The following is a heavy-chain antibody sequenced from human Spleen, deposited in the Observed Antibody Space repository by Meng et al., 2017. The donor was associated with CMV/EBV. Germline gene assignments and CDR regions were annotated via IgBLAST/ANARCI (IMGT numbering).Heavy chain of an antibody. V-gene: IGHV1-2*02. CDR1: GYTFTGYY. CDR2: INPNSGGT. CDR3: ARPMGYCSSTSCYSGWFDP. D-gene: IGHD2-2*01. J-gene: IGHJ5*02. Sequence: ASVKVSCNVSGYTFTGYYMHWVRQAPGQGLEWMGWINPNSGGTNYAQKFQGRVTMTRDTSISTAYMELSRLRSDDTAVYYCARPMGYCSSTSCYSGWFDPWGQGTLVTVSS.